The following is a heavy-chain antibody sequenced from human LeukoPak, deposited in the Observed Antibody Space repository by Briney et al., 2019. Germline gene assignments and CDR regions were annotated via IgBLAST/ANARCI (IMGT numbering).Heavy chain of an antibody. D-gene: IGHD1-26*01. CDR2: IHYSGST. J-gene: IGHJ6*02. V-gene: IGHV4-59*08. CDR1: GXSISTYY. CDR3: ARHGTSSYYYYAMDV. Sequence: SETLSLTCTVSGXSISTYYWSWIRQSPGKGLEWIGYIHYSGSTTYNPSLKSRVTISVDTSKNQFSLKLSSVTAADTAVYYCARHGTSSYYYYAMDVWGQGTTVTVSS.